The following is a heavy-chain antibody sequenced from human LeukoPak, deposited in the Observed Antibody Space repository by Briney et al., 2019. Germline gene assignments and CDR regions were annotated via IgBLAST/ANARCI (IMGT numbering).Heavy chain of an antibody. CDR2: IYPGDSDT. D-gene: IGHD1-26*01. J-gene: IGHJ6*03. CDR1: GYSFSNYW. V-gene: IGHV5-51*01. CDR3: ARLPGAKTRGGHYYYYMDV. Sequence: GESLKISCQGSGYSFSNYWIGWVRQMPGKGLEWVGIIYPGDSDTRYSPSFQGQVTISADKSISTAYLQWSSLEASDTAMYYCARLPGAKTRGGHYYYYMDVWGKGTTVTGS.